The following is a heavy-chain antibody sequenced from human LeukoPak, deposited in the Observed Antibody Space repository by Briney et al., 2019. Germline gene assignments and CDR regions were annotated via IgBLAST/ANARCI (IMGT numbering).Heavy chain of an antibody. CDR2: IYTGGST. J-gene: IGHJ4*02. D-gene: IGHD1-1*01. V-gene: IGHV3-53*01. CDR3: ARDLWYNWNGGDF. CDR1: GFIVSSNY. Sequence: GGSLRLSCAASGFIVSSNYMSWVRQAPGKGREWVSVIYTGGSTYYPDSVKGRFTISRDNSKNTVYLQMSSLRAEDTAVYYCARDLWYNWNGGDFWGQGTLVTVSS.